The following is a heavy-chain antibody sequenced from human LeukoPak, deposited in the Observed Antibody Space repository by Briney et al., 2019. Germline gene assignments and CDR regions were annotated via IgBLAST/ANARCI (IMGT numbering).Heavy chain of an antibody. CDR2: IYTSGST. D-gene: IGHD3-10*01. J-gene: IGHJ4*02. CDR1: GGSISSGSYY. Sequence: PSETLSLTCTVSGGSISSGSYYWSWIRQPAGKGLEWIGRIYTSGSTNYNPSLKSRVTISIDTSKNQFSLKLSSVTAADTAVYYCARHRLGDNLDYWGQGTLVTVSS. CDR3: ARHRLGDNLDY. V-gene: IGHV4-61*02.